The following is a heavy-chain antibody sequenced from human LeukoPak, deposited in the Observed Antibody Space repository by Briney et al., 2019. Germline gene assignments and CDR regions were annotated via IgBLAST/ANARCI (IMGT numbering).Heavy chain of an antibody. CDR2: IYHSGST. D-gene: IGHD6-6*01. J-gene: IGHJ1*01. CDR3: ARGGAARLHFQN. CDR1: GGSISSRNW. Sequence: PSETLSLTCGVSGGSISSRNWWSWVRQPPGKGLEWIGEIYHSGSTNYNPSLKSRVTISVDTSKNQFSLNLNSVTAADTAVYYCARGGAARLHFQNWGQGPLVTVSS. V-gene: IGHV4-4*02.